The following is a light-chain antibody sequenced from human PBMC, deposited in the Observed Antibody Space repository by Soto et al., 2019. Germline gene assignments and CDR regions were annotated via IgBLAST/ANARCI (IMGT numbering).Light chain of an antibody. CDR3: QPYTTSPFT. V-gene: IGKV3-20*01. CDR1: QSVGSNY. J-gene: IGKJ3*01. CDR2: GAS. Sequence: EIVLTQSPGTLSLSPGERATLYCRASQSVGSNYLAWYQQKPGQAPRVLIYGASSRATGMPDRFSGSGSGADFTLTISRLEPEDFAVYYCQPYTTSPFTFGPGTKVDIK.